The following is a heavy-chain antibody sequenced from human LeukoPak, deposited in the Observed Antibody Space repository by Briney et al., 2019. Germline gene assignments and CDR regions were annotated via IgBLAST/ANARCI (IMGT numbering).Heavy chain of an antibody. CDR3: ARAFQSMVRGVIPDY. Sequence: GGSLRLSCAASGLTFSSYWMHWVRQAPGKGLVWVSRINSDGSSTSYADSVKGRFTISRDNAKNTLYLQMNSLRAEDTAVYYCARAFQSMVRGVIPDYWGQGTLVTVSS. CDR2: INSDGSST. D-gene: IGHD3-10*01. CDR1: GLTFSSYW. V-gene: IGHV3-74*01. J-gene: IGHJ4*02.